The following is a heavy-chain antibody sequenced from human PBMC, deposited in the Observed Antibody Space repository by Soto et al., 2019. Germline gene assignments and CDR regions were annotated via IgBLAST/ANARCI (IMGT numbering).Heavy chain of an antibody. CDR2: MNPNSGNT. V-gene: IGHV1-8*01. Sequence: GASVKVSCKASGYTFTSYDINWVRQATGQGIEWIGWMNPNSGNTGYAQKFQGRVTMTRNTSISTAYMELSSLRSEDTAVYYCARKIFDFWSGYYEDYYYYYMAVWGKGTTVTVSS. J-gene: IGHJ6*03. D-gene: IGHD3-3*01. CDR1: GYTFTSYD. CDR3: ARKIFDFWSGYYEDYYYYYMAV.